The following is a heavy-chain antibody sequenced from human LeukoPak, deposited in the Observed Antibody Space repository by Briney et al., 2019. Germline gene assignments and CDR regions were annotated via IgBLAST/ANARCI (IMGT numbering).Heavy chain of an antibody. J-gene: IGHJ6*02. Sequence: SETLSLTCAVYGGSFSGYYWSWIRQPPGKGLEWIGEINHSGSTNYSPSLKSRVTISVDTSKNQFSLKLSSVTAADTAVYYCARDRRDSSSWYPSDYYGMDVWGQGTTVTVSS. D-gene: IGHD6-13*01. CDR1: GGSFSGYY. CDR2: INHSGST. CDR3: ARDRRDSSSWYPSDYYGMDV. V-gene: IGHV4-34*01.